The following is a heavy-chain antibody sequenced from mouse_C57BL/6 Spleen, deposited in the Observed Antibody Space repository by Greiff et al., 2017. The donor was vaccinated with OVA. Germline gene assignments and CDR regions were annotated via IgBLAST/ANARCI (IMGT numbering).Heavy chain of an antibody. CDR2: INYDGSST. CDR1: GFTFSDYY. CDR3: ARDLGAYAMDY. J-gene: IGHJ4*01. Sequence: EVKLVESAGGLVQPGSSMKLSCTASGFTFSDYYMAWVRQVPEKGLEWVANINYDGSSTYYLDSLKSRFIISRDNAKNILYLQMSSLKSEDTATYYCARDLGAYAMDYWGQGTSVTVSS. D-gene: IGHD4-1*01. V-gene: IGHV5-16*01.